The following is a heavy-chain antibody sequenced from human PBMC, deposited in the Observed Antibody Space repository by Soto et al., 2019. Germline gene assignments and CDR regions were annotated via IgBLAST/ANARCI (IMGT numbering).Heavy chain of an antibody. V-gene: IGHV3-21*01. CDR3: ARSVLDKYCTSTSCLDY. D-gene: IGHD2-2*01. J-gene: IGHJ4*02. Sequence: PGGSLSLSVAASEFTFSSYSINWVRQAPGKGLEWVSSISSSSSYIYYADSVKGRFTISRDNAKNSLYLQMNSLRAEDTAVYYCARSVLDKYCTSTSCLDYWGQGTLVTVSS. CDR2: ISSSSSYI. CDR1: EFTFSSYS.